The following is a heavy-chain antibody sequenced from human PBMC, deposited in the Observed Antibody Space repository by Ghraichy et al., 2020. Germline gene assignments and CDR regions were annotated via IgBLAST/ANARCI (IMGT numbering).Heavy chain of an antibody. D-gene: IGHD2-2*01. CDR2: INHSGST. CDR1: GGSFSGYY. V-gene: IGHV4-34*01. J-gene: IGHJ4*02. Sequence: SQTLSLTCAVYGGSFSGYYWSWIRQPPGKGLEWIGEINHSGSTNYNPSLKSRVTISVDTSKNQFSLKLSSVTAADTAVYYCAEGGVVPAAISWGQGTLVTVSS. CDR3: AEGGVVPAAIS.